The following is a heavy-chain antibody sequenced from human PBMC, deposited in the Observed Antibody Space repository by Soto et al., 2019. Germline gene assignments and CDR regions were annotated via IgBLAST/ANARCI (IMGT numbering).Heavy chain of an antibody. D-gene: IGHD3-10*02. CDR2: MNPNSGNT. J-gene: IGHJ4*02. CDR3: AINEFVRGVIEY. V-gene: IGHV1-8*01. CDR1: GYSFTSYD. Sequence: QVQLVQSGAEVKKPGASVKVSCKASGYSFTSYDFNWVRQATGQGLEWMGWMNPNSGNTVYAQKFQGRVTMTRDTSIGTAYMELNSLTTEDTAVYYCAINEFVRGVIEYWGQGTLVTVSS.